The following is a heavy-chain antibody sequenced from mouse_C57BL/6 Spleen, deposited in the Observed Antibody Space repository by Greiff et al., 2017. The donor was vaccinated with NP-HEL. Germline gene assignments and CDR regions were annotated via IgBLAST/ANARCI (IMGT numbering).Heavy chain of an antibody. CDR1: GYTFTDYY. Sequence: EVQLQQSGPVLVKPGASVKMSCKASGYTFTDYYMNWVKQSHGKSLEWIGVINPYNGGTSYNQKFKGKATLTVDKSSSTAYMELNSLTSEDSAVYYCAEYSNYSWFAYWGQGTLVTVSA. CDR2: INPYNGGT. CDR3: AEYSNYSWFAY. V-gene: IGHV1-19*01. J-gene: IGHJ3*01. D-gene: IGHD2-5*01.